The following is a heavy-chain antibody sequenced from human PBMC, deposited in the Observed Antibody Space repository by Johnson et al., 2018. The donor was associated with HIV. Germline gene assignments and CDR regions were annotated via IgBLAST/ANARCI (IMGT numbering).Heavy chain of an antibody. Sequence: QVQLVESGGGVVQPGRSLRLSCAASGFTFSSYAMHWVRQAPGKGLEWVAVISYDGSNKYYADSVKGRFTISRDNAKNSMYLQMNSLRGEDTAVYYCAREYYYDSSGTPVFDIWGQGTMVTVSS. CDR3: AREYYYDSSGTPVFDI. D-gene: IGHD3-22*01. CDR1: GFTFSSYA. V-gene: IGHV3-30*04. CDR2: ISYDGSNK. J-gene: IGHJ3*02.